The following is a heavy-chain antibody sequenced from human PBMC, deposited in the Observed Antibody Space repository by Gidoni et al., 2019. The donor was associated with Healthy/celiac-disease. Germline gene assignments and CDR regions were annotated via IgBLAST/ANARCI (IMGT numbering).Heavy chain of an antibody. Sequence: EVQLMETGGGLSQPGGTLRLSCAASGFTVSRNYMSGVRQGPGKGLEWVSVIYSGGSTYHADSVKALFTISRDNSKNTLYLQMNSLRAEATAVYYCARDVPLPTTWGQGTLVTVSS. V-gene: IGHV3-53*02. CDR1: GFTVSRNY. CDR3: ARDVPLPTT. CDR2: IYSGGST. J-gene: IGHJ4*02. D-gene: IGHD4-4*01.